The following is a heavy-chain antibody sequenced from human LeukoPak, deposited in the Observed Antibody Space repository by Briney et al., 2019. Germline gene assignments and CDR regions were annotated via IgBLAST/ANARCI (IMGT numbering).Heavy chain of an antibody. CDR1: GFSFSSYA. V-gene: IGHV3-23*01. CDR2: ISGSGGST. D-gene: IGHD2-2*03. J-gene: IGHJ4*02. Sequence: PGGSLRLSCAASGFSFSSYAMSWVRQAPGKGLEWVSAISGSGGSTYYADSVKGRFTISRDNSKNTLYLQMNSLRAEDTAVYYCAKDLVLGIVVVPAAPFDYWGQGTLVTVSS. CDR3: AKDLVLGIVVVPAAPFDY.